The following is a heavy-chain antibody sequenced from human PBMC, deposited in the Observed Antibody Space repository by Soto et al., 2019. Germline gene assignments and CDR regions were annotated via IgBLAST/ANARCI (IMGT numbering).Heavy chain of an antibody. CDR3: AKDLQSYGDYDYYCYGMDV. J-gene: IGHJ6*02. CDR1: GFTFSTYG. Sequence: QVQLVESGGGEVQPGRSLTISCAASGFTFSTYGMHWVRQTPGKGLEWVAVISYDGTNKFYSDSVKGRFTISRDNFKNTLTLQMNSLRADDTVVYSCAKDLQSYGDYDYYCYGMDVGGLGTRVTVSS. D-gene: IGHD4-17*01. V-gene: IGHV3-30*18. CDR2: ISYDGTNK.